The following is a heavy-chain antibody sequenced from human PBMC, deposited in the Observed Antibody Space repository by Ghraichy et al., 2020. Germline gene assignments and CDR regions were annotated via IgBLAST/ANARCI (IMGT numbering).Heavy chain of an antibody. CDR1: GDSISSYY. CDR2: IFYSGAT. J-gene: IGHJ4*02. Sequence: SETPSLTCTVSGDSISSYYWTWIRQPPGKGLEWIGYIFYSGATNYNPSLKSRVSISADTSKNQFSLKMNSVTAADTAVYYCARLPTVTRPFDYWGQGTLVTVSS. D-gene: IGHD4-17*01. CDR3: ARLPTVTRPFDY. V-gene: IGHV4-59*08.